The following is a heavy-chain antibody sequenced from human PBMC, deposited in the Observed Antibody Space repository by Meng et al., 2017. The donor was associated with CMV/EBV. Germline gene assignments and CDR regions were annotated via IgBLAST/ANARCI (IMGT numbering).Heavy chain of an antibody. V-gene: IGHV4-4*02. CDR1: GGSISSSNW. J-gene: IGHJ6*02. CDR3: ARSSRSIPYYGMDV. D-gene: IGHD2-21*01. Sequence: SETLSLTCAVSGGSISSSNWCSWVRQPPGKGLEWIGEIYHSGSTNYNPSLKSRFTISVDKSKNQFSLKLSSVTAADTAVYYCARSSRSIPYYGMDVWGQGTTVTVSS. CDR2: IYHSGST.